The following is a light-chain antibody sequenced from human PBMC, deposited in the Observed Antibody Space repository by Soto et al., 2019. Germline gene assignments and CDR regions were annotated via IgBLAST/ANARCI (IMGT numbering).Light chain of an antibody. J-gene: IGKJ1*01. CDR1: QSITSSY. CDR3: QQYGSPLWT. CDR2: GTI. Sequence: EIVLTQSPGTLSLSPGERATLSCRASQSITSSYLAWYQQKPGQAPRLLISGTISRATGIPDRFSGSGSGTDFTLTISRLEPEDFAVYYCQQYGSPLWTYGQGTKAEIK. V-gene: IGKV3-20*01.